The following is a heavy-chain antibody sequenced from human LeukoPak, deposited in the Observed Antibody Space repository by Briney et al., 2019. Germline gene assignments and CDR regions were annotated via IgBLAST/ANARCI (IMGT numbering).Heavy chain of an antibody. J-gene: IGHJ4*02. CDR2: IYYSGST. D-gene: IGHD3-9*01. CDR1: GGSFSGYY. Sequence: SETLSLTCAVYGGSFSGYYWSWIRQPPGKGLEWIGYIYYSGSTNYNPSLKSRVTISVDTSKNQFSLKLSSVTAADTAVYYCARSLRYICDYWGQGTLVTVSS. V-gene: IGHV4-59*01. CDR3: ARSLRYICDY.